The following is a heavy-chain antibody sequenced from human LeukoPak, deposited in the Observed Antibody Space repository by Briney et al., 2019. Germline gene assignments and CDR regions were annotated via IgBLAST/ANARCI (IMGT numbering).Heavy chain of an antibody. CDR1: GGSISSYY. D-gene: IGHD4-23*01. CDR2: IYYSGST. V-gene: IGHV4-59*01. CDR3: ARVVYGGHYDY. J-gene: IGHJ4*02. Sequence: SETLSLTCTVSGGSISSYYWSWIRRPPGKGLEWIGYIYYSGSTNYNPSLKSRVTISVDTSKNQLSLKLSSVTAADTAVYYCARVVYGGHYDYWGQGTLVTVSS.